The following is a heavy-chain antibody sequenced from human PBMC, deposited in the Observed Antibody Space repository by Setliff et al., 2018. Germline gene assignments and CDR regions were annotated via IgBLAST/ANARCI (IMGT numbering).Heavy chain of an antibody. V-gene: IGHV7-4-1*02. CDR1: GYIFTNYA. Sequence: ASVKVSCKASGYIFTNYAMSWMRQAPGQGLEWMGWINTNTGFPTYAQGFTGRFVFSLDTSVSTAYLQISSLKAEDTAIYYCARASRFGTTMWRGDYYMDVWGKGTTVTVSS. CDR2: INTNTGFP. CDR3: ARASRFGTTMWRGDYYMDV. J-gene: IGHJ6*03. D-gene: IGHD3-10*01.